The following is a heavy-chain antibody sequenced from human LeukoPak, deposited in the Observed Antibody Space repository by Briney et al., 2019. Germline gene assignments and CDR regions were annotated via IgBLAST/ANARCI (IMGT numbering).Heavy chain of an antibody. CDR3: ARLYVDPMTTTSYYFDS. J-gene: IGHJ4*02. Sequence: GGSLRLSCEASGFTFSDYWMIWVCQAPGKGLEWVADIKGDESDRFYVDSVRGRFSISRDNAKNSLYLHMNSLRVEDTALYYCARLYVDPMTTTSYYFDSWGQGTLVTVSS. V-gene: IGHV3-7*01. CDR2: IKGDESDR. CDR1: GFTFSDYW. D-gene: IGHD4-17*01.